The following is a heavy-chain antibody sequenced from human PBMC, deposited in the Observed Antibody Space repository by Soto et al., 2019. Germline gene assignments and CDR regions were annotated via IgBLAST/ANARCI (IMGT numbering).Heavy chain of an antibody. CDR2: IYPGDSDT. CDR1: GYSFTSYW. V-gene: IGHV5-51*01. D-gene: IGHD3-10*01. J-gene: IGHJ5*02. Sequence: PGESLKISCKGSGYSFTSYWIGWVRQMPGKGLEWMGIIYPGDSDTRYSPSFQGQVTISADKSISTAYLQWSSLKASDTAMYYCARQKLWFGEFNNWFDPWGQGTLVTSPQ. CDR3: ARQKLWFGEFNNWFDP.